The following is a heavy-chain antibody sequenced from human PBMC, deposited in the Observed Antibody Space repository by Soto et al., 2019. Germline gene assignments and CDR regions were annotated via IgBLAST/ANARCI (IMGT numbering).Heavy chain of an antibody. J-gene: IGHJ4*02. CDR3: ATSSAYVAFDY. D-gene: IGHD5-12*01. V-gene: IGHV4-30-4*01. CDR2: IYYSGYT. CDR1: GDSFSSADYK. Sequence: QVQLQESGPGLVKPSQTLSLTCTVSGDSFSSADYKWSWIRQPPGKGLEWIGYIYYSGYTYNNPSLKSRLTMSVDTSKNQFFLKLSSVTAADTAVYYCATSSAYVAFDYWGQGTLVTVS.